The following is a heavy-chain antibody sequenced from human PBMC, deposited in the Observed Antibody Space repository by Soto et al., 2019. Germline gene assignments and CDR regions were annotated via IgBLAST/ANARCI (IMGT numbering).Heavy chain of an antibody. CDR2: FNGNNGNT. Sequence: XSVKVSCKASGYTFTAYFISLVRHAPGQGLEWMGCFNGNNGNTHCAQEFQGRVTMTTDTSTNTAYMELRSLTCHDTAVYYCAREWCTTTSCYGVDYWGQGTLVTVSS. CDR3: AREWCTTTSCYGVDY. D-gene: IGHD2-2*01. CDR1: GYTFTAYF. V-gene: IGHV1-18*01. J-gene: IGHJ4*02.